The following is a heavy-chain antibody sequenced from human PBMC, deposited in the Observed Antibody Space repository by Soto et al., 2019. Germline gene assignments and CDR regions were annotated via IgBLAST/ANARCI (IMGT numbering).Heavy chain of an antibody. CDR1: GFSLTTSGVG. D-gene: IGHD3-16*02. CDR3: AHIMITYGGVIGLDAFDI. CDR2: IFWNDDE. J-gene: IGHJ3*02. V-gene: IGHV2-5*01. Sequence: SGPTLVNPTQTLTLTCTFSGFSLTTSGVGVGWIRQPPGKALEWLALIFWNDDERYSPSLRSRLAIDKDTSKNQVVLTMTALDPVDTGTYYCAHIMITYGGVIGLDAFDIWGQGTMVTVSS.